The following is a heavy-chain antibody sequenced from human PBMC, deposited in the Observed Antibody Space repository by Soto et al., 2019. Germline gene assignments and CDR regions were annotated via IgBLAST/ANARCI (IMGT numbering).Heavy chain of an antibody. D-gene: IGHD4-17*01. V-gene: IGHV1-46*01. CDR3: AXXDGDYSQFDP. J-gene: IGHJ5*02. CDR2: INPSGGST. CDR1: GYTFTSYY. Sequence: QVQLVQSGAEVKKPGASVKVSCKASGYTFTSYYMHWVRQAPGQGLEWMGIINPSGGSTSYAQKFQGRVTMTRDTSTSTVYMELSSLRSXDTAVYXCAXXDGDYSQFDPWGQGTLVTVSS.